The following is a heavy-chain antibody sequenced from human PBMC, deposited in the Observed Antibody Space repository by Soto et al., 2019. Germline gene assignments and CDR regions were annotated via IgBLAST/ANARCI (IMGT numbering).Heavy chain of an antibody. Sequence: ASVKVSCKTSGFMFTNSAVQWVRQARGQRLEWIGWIIVASGRTNYAREVQERVTISRDTSTSTAYMELSGLRSEDTAVYYCVAELYSGGGCCSFDFWGQGTVVTVSS. J-gene: IGHJ3*01. V-gene: IGHV1-58*01. CDR1: GFMFTNSA. CDR2: IIVASGRT. CDR3: VAELYSGGGCCSFDF. D-gene: IGHD2-21*02.